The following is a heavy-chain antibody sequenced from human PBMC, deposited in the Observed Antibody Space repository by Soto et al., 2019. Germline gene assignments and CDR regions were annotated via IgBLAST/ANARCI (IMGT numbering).Heavy chain of an antibody. V-gene: IGHV3-11*01. CDR1: GFTFSDYY. D-gene: IGHD2-15*01. CDR2: ISSSGSTI. Sequence: KPGGSLRLSCAASGFTFSDYYMSWIRQAPGKGLEWVSYISSSGSTIYYADSVKGRFTISRDNAKNSLYLQMNSLRAEDTAVYYCAREVVVAAADAFDIWGQGTMVTVSS. J-gene: IGHJ3*02. CDR3: AREVVVAAADAFDI.